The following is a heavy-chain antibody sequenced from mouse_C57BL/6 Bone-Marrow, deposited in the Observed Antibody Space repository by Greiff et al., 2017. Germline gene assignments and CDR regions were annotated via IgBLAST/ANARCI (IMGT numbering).Heavy chain of an antibody. J-gene: IGHJ4*01. V-gene: IGHV1-9*01. CDR1: GYTFTGYW. Sequence: QVQLKESGAELMKPGASVKLSCKATGYTFTGYWIEWVKQRPGHGLEWIGEILPGSGSTNYNGKFKGKATFTADTSSNTAYMQLSSLTTEDSAIYYCARWGWCSYAMDYWGQGTSVTVSS. CDR3: ARWGWCSYAMDY. D-gene: IGHD1-1*02. CDR2: ILPGSGST.